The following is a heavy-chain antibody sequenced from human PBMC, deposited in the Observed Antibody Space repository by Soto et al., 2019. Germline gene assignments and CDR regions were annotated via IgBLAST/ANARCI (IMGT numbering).Heavy chain of an antibody. Sequence: QVQLQESGPGLVKPSETLSLTCTVSGGSISSYYWSWIRQPAGKGLEWIGRIYTSGSTNYNPSLSRRVTMSVDTSKNQFSLKLSSGTAADTAVYYCAREMGGYSYGQYWYFDLWGRGTLVTVSS. J-gene: IGHJ2*01. D-gene: IGHD5-18*01. V-gene: IGHV4-4*07. CDR2: IYTSGST. CDR1: GGSISSYY. CDR3: AREMGGYSYGQYWYFDL.